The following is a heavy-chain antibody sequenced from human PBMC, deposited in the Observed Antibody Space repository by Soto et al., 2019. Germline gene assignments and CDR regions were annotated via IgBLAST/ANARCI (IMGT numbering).Heavy chain of an antibody. CDR1: GFTFSSYS. V-gene: IGHV3-23*01. CDR2: ISGSGVST. CDR3: AKLHDGYKPFDY. Sequence: GGSLRLSCAASGFTFSSYSISWVRQAPGKGLEWVSAISGSGVSTYYADSVKGRFTISRDNSKKTLYLQMNSLRAEDTAVYYCAKLHDGYKPFDYCGQGTLVT. D-gene: IGHD5-12*01. J-gene: IGHJ4*02.